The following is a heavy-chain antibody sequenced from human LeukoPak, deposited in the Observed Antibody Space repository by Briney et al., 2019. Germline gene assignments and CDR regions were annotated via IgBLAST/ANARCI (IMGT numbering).Heavy chain of an antibody. CDR1: GITLSNYG. CDR3: AKRLSSPLIDY. V-gene: IGHV3-23*01. Sequence: GGSLRLSCAVSGITLSNYGMSWVRQAPGKGLEWVAGISGSGGSTYYADSVKGRFTISRDNSKNTLYLQMNSLRAEDTAVYYCAKRLSSPLIDYWGQGTLVTVSS. J-gene: IGHJ4*02. D-gene: IGHD1-26*01. CDR2: ISGSGGST.